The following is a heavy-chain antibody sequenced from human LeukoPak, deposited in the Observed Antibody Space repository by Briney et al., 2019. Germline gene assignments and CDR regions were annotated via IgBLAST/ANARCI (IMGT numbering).Heavy chain of an antibody. D-gene: IGHD2-15*01. Sequence: GRSLRLSCAASGFIFSSYGMHWVRQAPGKGLEWVALIWYDGTNEYYTDSVKGRFTISGANSKNTLHLQMNSLRAEDAAVYYCARVPYCSGGRCSSWIDHWGQGTLVTVSS. CDR1: GFIFSSYG. CDR3: ARVPYCSGGRCSSWIDH. J-gene: IGHJ4*02. CDR2: IWYDGTNE. V-gene: IGHV3-33*01.